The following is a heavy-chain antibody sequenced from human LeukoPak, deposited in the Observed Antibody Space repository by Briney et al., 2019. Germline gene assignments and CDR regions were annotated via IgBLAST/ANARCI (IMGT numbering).Heavy chain of an antibody. Sequence: QSGGSLRLSCAASGLTVSDNYMSWVRQAPGKGLEWVSIIYSGGTTYYADSVKGRFIISRDISKNTFYLQMNSLRVEDTAVFYCARALPAASHTSFDYWGQGTLVTVSS. CDR3: ARALPAASHTSFDY. V-gene: IGHV3-66*01. CDR1: GLTVSDNY. D-gene: IGHD2-2*01. J-gene: IGHJ4*02. CDR2: IYSGGTT.